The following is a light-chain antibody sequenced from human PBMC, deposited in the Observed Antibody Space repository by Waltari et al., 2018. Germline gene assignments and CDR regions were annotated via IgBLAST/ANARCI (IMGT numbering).Light chain of an antibody. CDR2: EVS. Sequence: QSALAQPPSAPGSPGQSVTISCTVPSSDVGGYHYASWYQQHPGKAPKLMIYEVSKRPSGVPDRFSGSKSGNTASLTVSGLQAEDEAAYYCSSYAGSNFVVFGGGTKVTVL. J-gene: IGLJ2*01. V-gene: IGLV2-8*01. CDR3: SSYAGSNFVV. CDR1: SSDVGGYHY.